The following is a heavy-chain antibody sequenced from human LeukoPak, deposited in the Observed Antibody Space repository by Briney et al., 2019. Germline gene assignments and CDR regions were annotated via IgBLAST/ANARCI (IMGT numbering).Heavy chain of an antibody. CDR2: IYTSGST. V-gene: IGHV4-4*07. J-gene: IGHJ4*02. CDR1: GGSISGYC. Sequence: SETLSLTCTVSGGSISGYCWNWIRQPAGRGLEWIGHIYTSGSTKYNPSLKSRVTMSIDTYRDQFSLQVTSVTAADTAVYYCARGSIDGSATYDAVVAYYFDYWGQGTLVTVSS. CDR3: ARGSIDGSATYDAVVAYYFDY. D-gene: IGHD3-10*01.